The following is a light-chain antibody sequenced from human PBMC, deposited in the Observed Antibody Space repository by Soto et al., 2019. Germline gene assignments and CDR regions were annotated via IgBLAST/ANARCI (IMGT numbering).Light chain of an antibody. CDR2: GSS. J-gene: IGKJ2*01. Sequence: EIVLTQSPGTLSLSPGERATLSCRASQSVSSSYLAWYQHKPGQAPRLLIYGSSSRATGIPDRFSGSGSGTDFTLTISRLEPEDFAVYYWQEYGSSPHTCGQGTKLEIK. CDR1: QSVSSSY. V-gene: IGKV3-20*01. CDR3: QEYGSSPHT.